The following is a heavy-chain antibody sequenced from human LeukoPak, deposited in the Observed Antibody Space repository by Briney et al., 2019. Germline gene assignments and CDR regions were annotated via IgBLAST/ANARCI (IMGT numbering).Heavy chain of an antibody. V-gene: IGHV4-34*01. CDR3: ARGPYSSSLDGYFDY. D-gene: IGHD6-6*01. CDR1: GGSFSGYY. CDR2: INHSGST. Sequence: SETLSLPCAVCGGSFSGYYWSWIRQPPGKGLEWIGEINHSGSTNYNPSLKSRVTISLDTSKNQFSLKLSSVTAADTAVYYCARGPYSSSLDGYFDYWGQETLVTVSS. J-gene: IGHJ4*02.